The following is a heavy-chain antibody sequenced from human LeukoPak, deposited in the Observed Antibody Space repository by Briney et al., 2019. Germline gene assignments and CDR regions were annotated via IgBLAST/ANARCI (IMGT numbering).Heavy chain of an antibody. V-gene: IGHV4-59*12. D-gene: IGHD2-2*02. J-gene: IGHJ4*02. Sequence: PSETLSLTCTVSGGSIRSYYWSWIRQPPGKGLEWIGYIYYSGSTNYNPSLKSRVTISVDTSKNQFSLKLSSVTAADTAVYYCARVRRYQLLYEDYWGQGTLVTVSS. CDR1: GGSIRSYY. CDR3: ARVRRYQLLYEDY. CDR2: IYYSGST.